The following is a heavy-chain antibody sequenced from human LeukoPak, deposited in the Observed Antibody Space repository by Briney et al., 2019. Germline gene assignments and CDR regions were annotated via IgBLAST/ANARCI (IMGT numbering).Heavy chain of an antibody. CDR3: AREGVVVVAANKPYYFDY. J-gene: IGHJ4*02. D-gene: IGHD2-15*01. Sequence: GGSLRLSCAASGFTFSSYSMNWVRQAPGKGLEWVSSISSSSSYIYYADSVKGRFTISRDNAKNSLYLQMNSLRAEDTAVYYCAREGVVVVAANKPYYFDYWGQGTLVTVSS. V-gene: IGHV3-21*01. CDR2: ISSSSSYI. CDR1: GFTFSSYS.